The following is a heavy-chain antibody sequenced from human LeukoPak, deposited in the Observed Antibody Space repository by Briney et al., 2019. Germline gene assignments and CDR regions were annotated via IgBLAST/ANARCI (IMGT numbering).Heavy chain of an antibody. CDR2: INAGNGNT. J-gene: IGHJ6*02. CDR1: GYTFTDYY. V-gene: IGHV1-3*01. Sequence: ASVKVSCKASGYTFTDYYLHWVRQAPGQRLEWMGWINAGNGNTKYSQKFQGRVTITRDTSASTAYMELSSLRSEDTAVYYCARDGEQWLGGIYYYGMDVWGQGTTVTVSS. CDR3: ARDGEQWLGGIYYYGMDV. D-gene: IGHD6-19*01.